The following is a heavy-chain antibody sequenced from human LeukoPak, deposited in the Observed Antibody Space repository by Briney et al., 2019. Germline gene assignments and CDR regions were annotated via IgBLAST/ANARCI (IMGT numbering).Heavy chain of an antibody. CDR3: AREYYYGSGRSFDY. CDR1: GVSISSGDW. CDR2: IYHSGST. V-gene: IGHV4-4*02. D-gene: IGHD3-10*01. J-gene: IGHJ4*02. Sequence: SETLSLTCAVSGVSISSGDWWSWVRQHPGKGLEWIGEIYHSGSTNYNPSLKSRVTISVDKSKNQFSLNLSSVTAADTAVYYCAREYYYGSGRSFDYWGQGTLVTVSS.